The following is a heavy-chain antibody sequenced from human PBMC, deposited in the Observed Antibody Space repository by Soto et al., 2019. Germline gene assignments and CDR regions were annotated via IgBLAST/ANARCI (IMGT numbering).Heavy chain of an antibody. CDR2: IYYSGST. J-gene: IGHJ2*01. D-gene: IGHD5-12*01. Sequence: ASETLSLTCTVSGGSISSGGYYWSWIRQHPGKGLEWIGYIYYSGSTYYNPSLKSRVTISVDTSKNQFSLKLSSVTAADTAVYYCASLGLEMATNPPGNWYFDLWGRGTLVTVSS. CDR1: GGSISSGGYY. CDR3: ASLGLEMATNPPGNWYFDL. V-gene: IGHV4-31*03.